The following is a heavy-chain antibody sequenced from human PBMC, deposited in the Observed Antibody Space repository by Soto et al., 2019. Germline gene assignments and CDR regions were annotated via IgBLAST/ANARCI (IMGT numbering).Heavy chain of an antibody. CDR1: GGSISTYY. CDR2: INHSGST. CDR3: ARTGRKLKSAFDI. D-gene: IGHD1-1*01. Sequence: ETLSLTCTVSGGSISTYYWSWIRQPPGKGLEWIGEINHSGSTNYNPSLKSRVTISVDTSKNQFSLKLSSVTAADTAVYYCARTGRKLKSAFDIWGQGTMVTVSS. J-gene: IGHJ3*02. V-gene: IGHV4-34*01.